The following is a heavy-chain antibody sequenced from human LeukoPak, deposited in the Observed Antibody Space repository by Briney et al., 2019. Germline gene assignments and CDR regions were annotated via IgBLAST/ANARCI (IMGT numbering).Heavy chain of an antibody. CDR3: ARWPRGYSYGYFDY. Sequence: GGSLRLSCAASGFTFTDYYMTWIRQAPGKGLEWVSSISSTTSTIFYADSVKGRFTLSRDNAKNSLYLQMNSLRAEDTAVYYCARWPRGYSYGYFDYWGQGTLVTVSS. CDR1: GFTFTDYY. D-gene: IGHD5-18*01. CDR2: ISSTTSTI. V-gene: IGHV3-11*04. J-gene: IGHJ4*02.